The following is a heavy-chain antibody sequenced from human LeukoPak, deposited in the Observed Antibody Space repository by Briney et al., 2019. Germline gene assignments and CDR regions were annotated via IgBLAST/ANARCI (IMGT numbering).Heavy chain of an antibody. D-gene: IGHD3-10*01. CDR3: ARANSYGSYYFEY. Sequence: GGSLRPSCEASGFRVSGDYVTWVRQPPGKGLEWISFTFAGGTTYYADSVKGRFTVSRDYSKNAVYLQMTTLRTEDTAVYFCARANSYGSYYFEYWGRGTLVAVSS. CDR2: TFAGGTT. V-gene: IGHV3-66*01. J-gene: IGHJ4*01. CDR1: GFRVSGDY.